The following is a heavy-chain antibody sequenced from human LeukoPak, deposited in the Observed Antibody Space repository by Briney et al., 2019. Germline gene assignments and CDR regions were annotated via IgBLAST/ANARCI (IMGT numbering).Heavy chain of an antibody. V-gene: IGHV4-34*01. D-gene: IGHD2-15*01. J-gene: IGHJ4*02. CDR1: GGSFSGYY. Sequence: SETLSLTCAVYGGSFSGYYWSWIRQPPGKGLEWIGEINHSGSTNYNPSLKSRVTISVDTSKNQFSLKLSSVTAADTAVYYCARGRGVDIVVVVAATLAQYYFDYWGQGTLVTVSS. CDR2: INHSGST. CDR3: ARGRGVDIVVVVAATLAQYYFDY.